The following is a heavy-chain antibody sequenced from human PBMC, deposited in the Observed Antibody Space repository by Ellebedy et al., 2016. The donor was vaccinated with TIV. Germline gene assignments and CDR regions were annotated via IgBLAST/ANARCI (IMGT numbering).Heavy chain of an antibody. D-gene: IGHD3-3*02. CDR2: IYYSGSN. Sequence: SETLSLTXTVSGVSITSGDSYWSWIRQHPGKGLEWIGYIYYSGSNHYNPSLKSRVTISVDTSQNHFSLKLNSVTAADTAVYFCAGTGIFSRSDRFYWGQGTLVTVSS. J-gene: IGHJ4*02. CDR3: AGTGIFSRSDRFY. CDR1: GVSITSGDSY. V-gene: IGHV4-31*03.